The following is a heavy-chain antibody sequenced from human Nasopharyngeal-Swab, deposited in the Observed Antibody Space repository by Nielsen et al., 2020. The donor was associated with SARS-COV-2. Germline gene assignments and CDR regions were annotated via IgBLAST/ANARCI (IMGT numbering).Heavy chain of an antibody. J-gene: IGHJ6*02. CDR1: GFSFSSYV. D-gene: IGHD2-21*01. V-gene: IGHV3-23*01. CDR2: ISGSGDTT. CDR3: AKAPYLRGLDV. Sequence: GESLKISCAVSGFSFSSYVMSWVRQAPGKGLEWVSIISGSGDTTYYADSVKDRFTISRDNSKNTLYMQTNSLRVEDTAVYYCAKAPYLRGLDVWGQGTTVTVSS.